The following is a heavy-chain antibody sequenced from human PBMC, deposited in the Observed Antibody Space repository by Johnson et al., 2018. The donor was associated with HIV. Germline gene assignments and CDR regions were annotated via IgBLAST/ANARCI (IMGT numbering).Heavy chain of an antibody. Sequence: QVQLVESGGGVVQPGRSLRLSCAASGFTFSSYSMHWVRQAPGKGLEWVAVISYDGSNKFYVDSVKGRFTISRDNSKNTLYLQMNSLRTEDTAVYYCARGGNEIDAFDIWGQGTMVTVSS. D-gene: IGHD1-1*01. V-gene: IGHV3-30*04. J-gene: IGHJ3*02. CDR1: GFTFSSYS. CDR3: ARGGNEIDAFDI. CDR2: ISYDGSNK.